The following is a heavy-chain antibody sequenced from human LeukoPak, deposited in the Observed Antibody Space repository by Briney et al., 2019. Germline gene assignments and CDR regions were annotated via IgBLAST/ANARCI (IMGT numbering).Heavy chain of an antibody. V-gene: IGHV3-7*03. Sequence: PGGSLRLSCTASGFTFNNFWMSWVRQTPGKGPEWVTKIKYDGSDKYYVDSVKGRFTISRDNVKNSLYLQMDSLRVDDTAVYYCAATNGARGGTFDYWGQGTPVTVSS. D-gene: IGHD1-7*01. J-gene: IGHJ4*02. CDR2: IKYDGSDK. CDR3: AATNGARGGTFDY. CDR1: GFTFNNFW.